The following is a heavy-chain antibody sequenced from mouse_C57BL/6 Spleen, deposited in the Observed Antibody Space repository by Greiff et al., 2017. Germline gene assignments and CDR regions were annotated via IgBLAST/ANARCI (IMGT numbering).Heavy chain of an antibody. D-gene: IGHD1-1*01. V-gene: IGHV5-17*01. CDR2: ISSGSSTI. Sequence: DVKLVESGGGLVKPGGSLKLSCAASGFTFSDYGMHWVRQAPEKGLEWVAYISSGSSTIYYADTVKGRFTISRDTAKNTLFLQMTSLRSEDTAMXYCARNYGSSYWYFDVWGTGTTVTVSS. J-gene: IGHJ1*03. CDR3: ARNYGSSYWYFDV. CDR1: GFTFSDYG.